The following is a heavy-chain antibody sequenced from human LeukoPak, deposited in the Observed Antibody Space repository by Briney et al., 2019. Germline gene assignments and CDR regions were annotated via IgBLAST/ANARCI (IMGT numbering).Heavy chain of an antibody. J-gene: IGHJ4*02. CDR3: ARGGYGSIDY. D-gene: IGHD4-17*01. Sequence: GGSLRLSCAASGFTFSSFWMHWVRQAPGKGLVWASYVNSDGSSTTYADSVKGRFTISRDNAKNTLYLQMNSLRAEDTAVYYCARGGYGSIDYWGQGTLVTVSS. V-gene: IGHV3-74*01. CDR2: VNSDGSST. CDR1: GFTFSSFW.